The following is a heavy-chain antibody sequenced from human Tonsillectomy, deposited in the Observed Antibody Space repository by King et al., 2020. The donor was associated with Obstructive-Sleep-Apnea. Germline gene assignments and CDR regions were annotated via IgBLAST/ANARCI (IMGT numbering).Heavy chain of an antibody. Sequence: VQLVESGAEVKKPGSSVTVSCKASGGTVTTDTISWVRQAPGQGLEWMGGIIPMSGTSHYAQKCQGRVIITADASTNIVFMQLNSLRSEDTAVYYCARALTGMDVWGQGTSVAVSS. CDR2: IIPMSGTS. V-gene: IGHV1-69*01. CDR1: GGTVTTDT. J-gene: IGHJ6*02. CDR3: ARALTGMDV. D-gene: IGHD3-9*01.